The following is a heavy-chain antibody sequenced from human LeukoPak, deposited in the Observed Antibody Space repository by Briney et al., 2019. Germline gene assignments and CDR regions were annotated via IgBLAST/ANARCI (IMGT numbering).Heavy chain of an antibody. Sequence: ASVKVSCKASGGTFSSYAISWVRQAPGQGLEWMGGIIPIFGTANYAQKFQGRVTITADESTSTAYMELSSLRAEDTAVYYCARDHFDSSGIDYWGQGTLVTVSS. J-gene: IGHJ4*02. V-gene: IGHV1-69*13. CDR3: ARDHFDSSGIDY. CDR1: GGTFSSYA. CDR2: IIPIFGTA. D-gene: IGHD3-22*01.